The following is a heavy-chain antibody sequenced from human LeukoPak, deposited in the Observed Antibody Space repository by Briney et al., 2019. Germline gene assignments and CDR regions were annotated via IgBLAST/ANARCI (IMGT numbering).Heavy chain of an antibody. CDR1: GGSFSGYY. CDR3: AGDRFGYYFDY. V-gene: IGHV4-59*10. CDR2: IYTTGST. Sequence: SETLSLTCAVYGGSFSGYYWTWIRQPAGKGLEWIGRIYTTGSTNYNPSLQSRVTMSVDTSKNQFSLKLTPVTAADTAMYYCAGDRFGYYFDYWGQGTLVTVSS. D-gene: IGHD3-10*01. J-gene: IGHJ4*02.